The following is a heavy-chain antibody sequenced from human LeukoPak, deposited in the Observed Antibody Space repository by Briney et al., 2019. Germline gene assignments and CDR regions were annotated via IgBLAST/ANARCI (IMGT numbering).Heavy chain of an antibody. CDR2: ISAYNGNT. V-gene: IGHV1-18*01. Sequence: GASVKVSCKASGGTFSSYAISWVRQAPGQGLEWMGWISAYNGNTNYAQKLQGRVTMTTDTSTSTAYMELRSLRSDDTAVYYCARDSQLFYNTKWYFNYWGQGTPVTVSS. CDR1: GGTFSSYA. CDR3: ARDSQLFYNTKWYFNY. D-gene: IGHD2-8*01. J-gene: IGHJ4*02.